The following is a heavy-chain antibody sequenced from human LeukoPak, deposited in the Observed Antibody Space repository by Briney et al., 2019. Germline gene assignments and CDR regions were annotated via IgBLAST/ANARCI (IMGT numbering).Heavy chain of an antibody. D-gene: IGHD6-13*01. CDR2: IKDDGSEK. CDR3: ARDTGMGWPVTGLVLDY. V-gene: IGHV3-7*01. Sequence: GGSLRLSCAASGFTFSSYWMSWVRQVPGKGLEWVANIKDDGSEKYYVDSVKGRFTISRDNAKNSLYLQMNSLRAEDTAVYYCARDTGMGWPVTGLVLDYWGQGTLVTVSS. CDR1: GFTFSSYW. J-gene: IGHJ4*02.